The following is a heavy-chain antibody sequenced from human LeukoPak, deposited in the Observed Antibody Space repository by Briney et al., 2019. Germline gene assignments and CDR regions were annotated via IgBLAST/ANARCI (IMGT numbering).Heavy chain of an antibody. V-gene: IGHV4-59*01. J-gene: IGHJ4*02. CDR2: IYSSGST. D-gene: IGHD5-18*01. CDR1: GGSISSYY. Sequence: SXTLSLTCTVSGGSISSYYWTWIRQPPGKGLEWFWYIYSSGSTNYNPSLKSRVTISVAPSKNQFSLKLSSVTAADTAVYYCASRSIQLWPTVDYWGQGTLVTVSS. CDR3: ASRSIQLWPTVDY.